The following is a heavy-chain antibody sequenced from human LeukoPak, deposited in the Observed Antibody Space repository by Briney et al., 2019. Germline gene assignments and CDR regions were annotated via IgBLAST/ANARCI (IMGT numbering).Heavy chain of an antibody. J-gene: IGHJ4*02. CDR1: GGSISSGGYS. V-gene: IGHV3-23*01. D-gene: IGHD6-13*01. CDR2: ISGSGGST. Sequence: PSETLSLTCTVSGGSISSGGYSWSWVRQAPGKGLEWVSAISGSGGSTYYADSVKGRFTISRGNSKNTLYLQMNSLRAADTAVYYCAKDYLRGIAAAGSYWGQGTLVTVSS. CDR3: AKDYLRGIAAAGSY.